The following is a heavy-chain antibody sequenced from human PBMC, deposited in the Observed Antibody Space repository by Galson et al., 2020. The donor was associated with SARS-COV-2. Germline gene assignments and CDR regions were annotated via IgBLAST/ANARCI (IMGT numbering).Heavy chain of an antibody. CDR3: ASLKVPRGLYYYYYMDV. J-gene: IGHJ6*03. Sequence: SVKVSCKASGGTFSSYAISWVRQAPGQGLEWMGGIIPILGIANYAQKFQGRVTITADKSTSTAYMELSSLRSEDTAVYYCASLKVPRGLYYYYYMDVWGKGTTVTVSS. CDR2: IIPILGIA. CDR1: GGTFSSYA. V-gene: IGHV1-69*10. D-gene: IGHD3-10*01.